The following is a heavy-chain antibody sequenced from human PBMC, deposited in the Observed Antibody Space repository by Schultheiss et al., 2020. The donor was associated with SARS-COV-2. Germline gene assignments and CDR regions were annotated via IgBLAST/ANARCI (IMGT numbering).Heavy chain of an antibody. V-gene: IGHV4-59*08. D-gene: IGHD4-11*01. CDR3: ARRRQDTNAYSYFDS. J-gene: IGHJ4*02. Sequence: SETLSLTCTVSSGSLIPYYWTWIRQPPGKGLEWIGHIYHNGNTNYNPSLKSRVAISVDTSKNQFSLKLNSVTAADTAVYYCARRRQDTNAYSYFDSWGQGTLVTVSS. CDR2: IYHNGNT. CDR1: SGSLIPYY.